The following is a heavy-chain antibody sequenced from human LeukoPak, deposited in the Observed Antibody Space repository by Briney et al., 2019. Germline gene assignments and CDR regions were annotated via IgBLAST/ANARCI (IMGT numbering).Heavy chain of an antibody. V-gene: IGHV4-34*01. Sequence: PSETLSLTCAVYGGSFSGYYWSWIRQPPGKGLEWIGEINHSGSTNYNPSLKSRVTISVDTSKNQFSLKLSSVTAADTAVYYCARQGANYDILTGYSARDAFDIWGQGAMVTVSS. CDR3: ARQGANYDILTGYSARDAFDI. J-gene: IGHJ3*02. CDR1: GGSFSGYY. D-gene: IGHD3-9*01. CDR2: INHSGST.